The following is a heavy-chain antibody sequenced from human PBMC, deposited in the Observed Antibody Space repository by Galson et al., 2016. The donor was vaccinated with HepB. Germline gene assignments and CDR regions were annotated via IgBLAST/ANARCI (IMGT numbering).Heavy chain of an antibody. D-gene: IGHD2-21*01. J-gene: IGHJ6*03. CDR2: IYHTEST. V-gene: IGHV4-39*01. CDR3: ATGIVVAGKMYYYYMDV. CDR1: GASISGTEYY. Sequence: SETLSLTCSVSGASISGTEYYWGWIRQPPGRGLGWIGSIYHTESTYYNPSLESRVTISMDTSKNQLSLRLNSVAAADTGVYYCATGIVVAGKMYYYYMDVWGKGTTVTVSS.